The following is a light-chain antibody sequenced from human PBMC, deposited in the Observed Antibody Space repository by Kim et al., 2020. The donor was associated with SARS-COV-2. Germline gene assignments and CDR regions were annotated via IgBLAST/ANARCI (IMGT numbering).Light chain of an antibody. CDR3: QHYSRFPYT. V-gene: IGKV1-5*03. CDR1: ENIGTW. CDR2: LAS. Sequence: SASVGDRGTSTDRASENIGTWLAWYQQKPGRAPSLLIYLASTLESGVPSRFSGTGSGTEFSLSITSLQPDDFATYYCQHYSRFPYTFGQGTKLEI. J-gene: IGKJ2*01.